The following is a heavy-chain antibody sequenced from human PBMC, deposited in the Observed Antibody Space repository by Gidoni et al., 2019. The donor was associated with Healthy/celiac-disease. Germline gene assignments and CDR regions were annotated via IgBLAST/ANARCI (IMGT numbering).Heavy chain of an antibody. Sequence: EVQLVASGGGLVQPVRSLRLYCTASGFTFGDYAMSWFRQAPGKGLEWVGFIRSKAYGGTTEYAASVKGRFTISRDDSKSIAYLQMNSLKTEDTAVYYCTRELYYDSSGYEDAFDIWGQGTMVTVSS. J-gene: IGHJ3*02. D-gene: IGHD3-22*01. V-gene: IGHV3-49*03. CDR2: IRSKAYGGTT. CDR3: TRELYYDSSGYEDAFDI. CDR1: GFTFGDYA.